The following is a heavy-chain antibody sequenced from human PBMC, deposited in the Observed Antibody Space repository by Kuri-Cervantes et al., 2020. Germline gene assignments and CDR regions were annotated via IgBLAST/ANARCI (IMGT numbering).Heavy chain of an antibody. CDR2: INWNGGST. D-gene: IGHD1-26*01. CDR3: AREGGATYYYYYYGMDV. Sequence: GGSLRLSCAAPGFTFDDYGMSWVRQAPGKGLEWVSGINWNGGSTGYADSVKGRFTISRDNAKNSLYLQMNSLRAEDTALYHCAREGGATYYYYYYGMDVWGQGTTVTVSS. J-gene: IGHJ6*02. CDR1: GFTFDDYG. V-gene: IGHV3-20*01.